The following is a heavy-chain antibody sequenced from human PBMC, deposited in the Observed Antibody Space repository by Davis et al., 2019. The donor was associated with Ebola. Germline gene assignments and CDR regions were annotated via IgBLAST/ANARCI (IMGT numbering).Heavy chain of an antibody. CDR3: ARKKIEYGDYVGNWFDP. CDR2: IIPIFGTA. CDR1: GGTFSSYA. Sequence: SVKVSCKASGGTFSSYAISWVRQAPGQGLEWMGGIIPIFGTANYAQKFQGRVTITADESTSTAYMELSSLRSEDTAVYYCARKKIEYGDYVGNWFDPWGQGTLVTVSS. J-gene: IGHJ5*02. V-gene: IGHV1-69*13. D-gene: IGHD4-17*01.